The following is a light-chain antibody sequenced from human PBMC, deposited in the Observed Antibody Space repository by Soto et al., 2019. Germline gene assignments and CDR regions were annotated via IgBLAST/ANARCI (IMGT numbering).Light chain of an antibody. J-gene: IGLJ1*01. Sequence: QFVLTQPRSVSGSPGQSVTISCTGTSSDVGGYNYVSWYQQHPGKAPKLMIYDVSKRPSGVPDRFSGSKSGNTASLTISGLQAEDEADYYCCSYAGSYTPLYVFGTGTKLTVL. CDR3: CSYAGSYTPLYV. CDR2: DVS. CDR1: SSDVGGYNY. V-gene: IGLV2-11*01.